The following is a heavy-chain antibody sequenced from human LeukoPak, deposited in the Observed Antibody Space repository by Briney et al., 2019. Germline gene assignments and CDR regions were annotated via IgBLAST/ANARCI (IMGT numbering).Heavy chain of an antibody. CDR3: ARDPLSSTWSPYYFTLDA. CDR1: GYTFTSYA. D-gene: IGHD6-13*01. CDR2: ISAYDGST. J-gene: IGHJ6*02. V-gene: IGHV1-18*01. Sequence: ASVKVSCKASGYTFTSYAINWVRQAPGRGLEWMGWISAYDGSTISAQDLQGRVTMTTDTSTTTAYMELTRLRSDDTAVYYCARDPLSSTWSPYYFTLDAWGQGTTVIVSS.